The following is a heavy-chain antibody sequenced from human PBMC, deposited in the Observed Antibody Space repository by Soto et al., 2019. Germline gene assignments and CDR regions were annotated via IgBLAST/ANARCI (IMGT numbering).Heavy chain of an antibody. D-gene: IGHD1-1*01. Sequence: QVHLQQSGPGLVKPSETLSLTCTVSSGPSSSHNWGWIRQSPGRGLEWIGYVYNTGGTSYNPSLKSQVTIAADTSANHISLTLSSVTAADTAIYYCVRQGIGNLHGLVDVWGQGTTVSVSS. V-gene: IGHV4-59*08. J-gene: IGHJ6*02. CDR2: VYNTGGT. CDR3: VRQGIGNLHGLVDV. CDR1: SGPSSSHN.